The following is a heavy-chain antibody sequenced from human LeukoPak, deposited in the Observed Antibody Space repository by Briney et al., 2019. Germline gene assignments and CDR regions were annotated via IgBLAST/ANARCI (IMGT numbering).Heavy chain of an antibody. Sequence: ASVKVSCKASGYTFTSYDINWVRQATGQGLEWMGWMNPNSGNTGYAQKFHGRVTITRNTSISTAYMELSSLRSEDTAVYYCARAPAPNLGIRYYYYYMDVWGKGTTVTVSS. CDR3: ARAPAPNLGIRYYYYYMDV. D-gene: IGHD7-27*01. J-gene: IGHJ6*03. V-gene: IGHV1-8*03. CDR1: GYTFTSYD. CDR2: MNPNSGNT.